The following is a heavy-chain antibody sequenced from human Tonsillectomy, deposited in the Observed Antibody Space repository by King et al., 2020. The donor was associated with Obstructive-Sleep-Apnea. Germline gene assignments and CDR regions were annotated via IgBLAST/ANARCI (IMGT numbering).Heavy chain of an antibody. D-gene: IGHD2-8*02. CDR1: GFTVSSKY. CDR2: IYAVGST. V-gene: IGHV3-66*01. Sequence: VQLVESGGGLVQPGGSLRLSCAASGFTVSSKYMSWVRQAPGKGLEWVSVIYAVGSTYHADSVKGRFTISRDNSKNTVYLQMKSLRAEDTAVYFCARDLVMDVWGQGTTVTVSS. CDR3: ARDLVMDV. J-gene: IGHJ6*02.